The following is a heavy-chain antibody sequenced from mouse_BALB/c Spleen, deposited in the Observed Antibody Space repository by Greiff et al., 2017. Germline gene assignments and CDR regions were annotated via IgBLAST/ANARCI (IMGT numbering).Heavy chain of an antibody. CDR3: ARHPTGTSMDY. D-gene: IGHD4-1*02. Sequence: EVMLVESGGDLVKPGGSLKLSCAASGFTISSYGMSWVRQTPDKRLEWVATISSGGSYTYYPDSVKGRFTISRDNAKNTLYLQMSSLKSEDTAMYYCARHPTGTSMDYWGQGTSVTVSS. J-gene: IGHJ4*01. CDR1: GFTISSYG. CDR2: ISSGGSYT. V-gene: IGHV5-6*01.